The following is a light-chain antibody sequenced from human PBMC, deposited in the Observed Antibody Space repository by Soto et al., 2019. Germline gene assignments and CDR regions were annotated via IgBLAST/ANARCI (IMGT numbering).Light chain of an antibody. CDR3: QQYSSSSPT. CDR1: QTISIY. Sequence: DIQMTQSPSTLSASVGDRVTITCRASQTISIYLAWCQQRPGEAPKILIYDASTLESGVPARFSGSGSGTEFTLTISSLQPDDFATYYCQQYSSSSPTFGQGTKVEIQ. CDR2: DAS. V-gene: IGKV1-5*01. J-gene: IGKJ1*01.